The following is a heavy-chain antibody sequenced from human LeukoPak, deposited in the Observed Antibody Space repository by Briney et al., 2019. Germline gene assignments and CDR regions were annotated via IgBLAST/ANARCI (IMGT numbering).Heavy chain of an antibody. J-gene: IGHJ2*01. CDR1: GGSISSSSYF. CDR3: ARHVRYCSGGSCYRYFDL. Sequence: SETLSLTCTVSGGSISSSSYFWGWIRQPPGEGLEWIGSIFYSGSTYYNPSLKSRVTISLDTSKNQFSLKLSSVTAADTAVYYCARHVRYCSGGSCYRYFDLWGRGTLVTVSS. V-gene: IGHV4-39*01. CDR2: IFYSGST. D-gene: IGHD2-15*01.